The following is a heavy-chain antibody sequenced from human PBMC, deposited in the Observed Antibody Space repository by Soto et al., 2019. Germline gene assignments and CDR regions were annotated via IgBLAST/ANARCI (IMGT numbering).Heavy chain of an antibody. J-gene: IGHJ4*02. CDR3: ARDLGPTTVPTFFDY. V-gene: IGHV3-48*02. CDR1: GFTFSSYS. Sequence: GGSLRLSCAASGFTFSSYSMNWVRQAPGKGLEWVSYISSSSSTIYYADSVKGRFTISRDNAKNSLYLQMNSLRDEDTAVYYCARDLGPTTVPTFFDYWGQGTLVTVSS. CDR2: ISSSSSTI. D-gene: IGHD4-17*01.